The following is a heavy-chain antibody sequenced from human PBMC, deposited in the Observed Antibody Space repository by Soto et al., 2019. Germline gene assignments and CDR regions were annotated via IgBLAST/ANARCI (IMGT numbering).Heavy chain of an antibody. V-gene: IGHV4-30-4*01. J-gene: IGHJ5*01. CDR3: ARGRYCLTGRCFPNWFDS. CDR1: GDSISNLDYF. D-gene: IGHD7-27*01. CDR2: IYKSATT. Sequence: SETLSLTCSVSGDSISNLDYFWAWIRQTPGQALEYIGYIYKSATTYYNPSFESRVAISVDTSKSQFSLNVTSVTAADTAVYFCARGRYCLTGRCFPNWFDSWGQGALVTVSS.